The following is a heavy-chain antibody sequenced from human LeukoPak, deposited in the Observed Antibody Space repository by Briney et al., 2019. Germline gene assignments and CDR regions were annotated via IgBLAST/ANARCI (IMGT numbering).Heavy chain of an antibody. Sequence: GGSLRLSCTASGFTFSSYAMSWVRQAPGKGLEWVSAISGSGGSTYYADPVKGRFTISRDNSKNTLYLQMNGLRAEDTAVYYCATNYSYGTGFDNWGQGTLVTVSS. CDR3: ATNYSYGTGFDN. CDR2: ISGSGGST. J-gene: IGHJ4*02. V-gene: IGHV3-23*01. D-gene: IGHD5-18*01. CDR1: GFTFSSYA.